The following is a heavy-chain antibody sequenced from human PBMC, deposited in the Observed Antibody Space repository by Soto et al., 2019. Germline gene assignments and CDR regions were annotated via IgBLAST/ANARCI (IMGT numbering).Heavy chain of an antibody. D-gene: IGHD6-13*01. Sequence: QVQLQESGPGLVKPSQTLSLTCSVSGGSITSGGFYWSWIRQHPEKGLEWIAYIFHSGSTDFNPSLKGRIIISADTSKNQCSLKLTSVTAADTAVYYCVRGGIAGNWFDPWGQGTLVTVSS. CDR1: GGSITSGGFY. CDR3: VRGGIAGNWFDP. J-gene: IGHJ5*02. V-gene: IGHV4-31*03. CDR2: IFHSGST.